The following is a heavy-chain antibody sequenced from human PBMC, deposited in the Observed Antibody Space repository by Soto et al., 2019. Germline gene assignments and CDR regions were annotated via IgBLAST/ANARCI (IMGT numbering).Heavy chain of an antibody. Sequence: EVQLVESGGGLVQPGGSLRLSCAASGFTFSSYWMSWVRQAPGKGLEWVANIKQDGSEKYYVDSVKGRFTISRDNAKNSLSLQMNSLRAEDTAVYYCARHPKSQLLWFGELDYWGQGTLVTVSS. J-gene: IGHJ4*02. CDR1: GFTFSSYW. D-gene: IGHD3-10*01. CDR3: ARHPKSQLLWFGELDY. CDR2: IKQDGSEK. V-gene: IGHV3-7*01.